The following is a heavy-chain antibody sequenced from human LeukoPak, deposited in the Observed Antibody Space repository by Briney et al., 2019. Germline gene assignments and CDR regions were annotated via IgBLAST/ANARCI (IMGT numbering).Heavy chain of an antibody. D-gene: IGHD6-13*01. V-gene: IGHV1-46*01. J-gene: IGHJ6*02. CDR3: ARASRLHSTHDRKYYYYGMDV. Sequence: ASVKVSCKASGYTFTSYYMHWVRQAPGQGLEWMGIINPSGGSTSYAQKFQGRVTMTRDTSTSTVYMELSSLRSEDTAVYYCARASRLHSTHDRKYYYYGMDVWGQGTTVTVSS. CDR2: INPSGGST. CDR1: GYTFTSYY.